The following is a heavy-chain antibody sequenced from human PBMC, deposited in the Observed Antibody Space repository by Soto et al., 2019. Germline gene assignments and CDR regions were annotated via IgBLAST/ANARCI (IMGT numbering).Heavy chain of an antibody. J-gene: IGHJ6*03. D-gene: IGHD4-17*01. CDR3: AGESAGLRHMDV. CDR2: IYYSGST. V-gene: IGHV4-31*03. CDR1: GGSISSGGYY. Sequence: SETLSLTCTVSGGSISSGGYYWSWIRQHPGKGLEWIGYIYYSGSTYYNPSLKSRVTISVDTSKNQFSLKLSSVTAADTAVYYCAGESAGLRHMDVWGKGTTVTVSS.